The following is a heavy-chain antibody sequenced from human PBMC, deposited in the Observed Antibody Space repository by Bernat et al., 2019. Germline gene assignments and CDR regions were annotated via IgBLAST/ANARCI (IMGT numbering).Heavy chain of an antibody. CDR3: AKDMRGYYRPSDY. Sequence: EVQLSESGGGLVQPGGSLRLSCEVSGFTFSFYAMNWVRQAQGKGLEWVSSIGGGGGDIYYPDSVRGRFTISRDNSKNTLYLQMNSLRAEDTAIYYCAKDMRGYYRPSDYWGQGTLVTVSS. CDR2: IGGGGGDI. D-gene: IGHD3-22*01. J-gene: IGHJ4*02. V-gene: IGHV3-23*01. CDR1: GFTFSFYA.